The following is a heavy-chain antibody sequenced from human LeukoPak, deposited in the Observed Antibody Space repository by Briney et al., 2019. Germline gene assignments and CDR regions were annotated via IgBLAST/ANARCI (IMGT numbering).Heavy chain of an antibody. CDR1: GFTFDDYA. CDR2: ISWNSGSI. J-gene: IGHJ4*02. CDR3: TENT. D-gene: IGHD1-14*01. V-gene: IGHV3-9*01. Sequence: GRSLRLSCAASGFTFDDYAMHWVRQAPGKGLEWVSGISWNSGSIGYADSVKGRFTISRDNAKNSLYLHMSSLRGEDTAIYYCTENTWGRGTRVTVSS.